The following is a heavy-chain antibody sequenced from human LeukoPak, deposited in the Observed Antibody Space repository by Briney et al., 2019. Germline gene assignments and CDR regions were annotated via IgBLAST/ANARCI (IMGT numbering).Heavy chain of an antibody. CDR1: GYTFTSYG. CDR2: ISAYNGNT. D-gene: IGHD6-13*01. J-gene: IGHJ5*02. CDR3: ASRSGLSSSWYGFDP. Sequence: ASVKVSCKASGYTFTSYGISWVRQAPGQGLEWMGWISAYNGNTNYAQKLQGRVTMTTDTSTSTAYMELRSLRSDDTAVYYCASRSGLSSSWYGFDPWGQGTLVTVSS. V-gene: IGHV1-18*01.